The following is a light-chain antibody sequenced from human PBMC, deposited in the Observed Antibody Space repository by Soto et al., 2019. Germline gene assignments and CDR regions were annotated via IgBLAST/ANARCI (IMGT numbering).Light chain of an antibody. Sequence: QLVLTQPPSVSGAPGQRVTISCTGSSSNIGAFYDVHWYQQLPGTAPRLLIYGNINRPSGLPDRFSGSKSGTSASLTITGLQAEDEADYYCQSYDSSLSGVVFGGGTKLTVL. J-gene: IGLJ3*02. CDR3: QSYDSSLSGVV. CDR2: GNI. CDR1: SSNIGAFYD. V-gene: IGLV1-40*01.